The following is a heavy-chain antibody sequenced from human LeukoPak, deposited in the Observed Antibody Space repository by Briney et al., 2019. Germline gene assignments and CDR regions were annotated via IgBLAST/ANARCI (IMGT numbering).Heavy chain of an antibody. CDR1: GFTFSSYV. Sequence: GRSLRLSCAASGFTFSSYVMDWVRQAPGKGLEWVAVISYDGSNKYYADSVKGRFTISRDNSKNTLYLQINSLSDEDTAVYYCARGQDCSGGSCFSVGFYYMDVWGKGTTVTVSS. J-gene: IGHJ6*03. D-gene: IGHD2-15*01. V-gene: IGHV3-30*03. CDR2: ISYDGSNK. CDR3: ARGQDCSGGSCFSVGFYYMDV.